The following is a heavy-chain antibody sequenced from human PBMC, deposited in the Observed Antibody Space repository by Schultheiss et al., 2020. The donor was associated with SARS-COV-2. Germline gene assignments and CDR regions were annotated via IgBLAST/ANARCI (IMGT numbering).Heavy chain of an antibody. D-gene: IGHD5-12*01. CDR3: TLGTGYAFDY. J-gene: IGHJ4*02. Sequence: GGSLRLSCAASGFTFINAWMNWVRQAPGKGLEWVGRIKSKTDGGTTDYAAPVKGRFTILRDDSENTLYLQMNSLKTDDTAVYYCTLGTGYAFDYWGQGTLVTVSS. CDR2: IKSKTDGGTT. CDR1: GFTFINAW. V-gene: IGHV3-15*01.